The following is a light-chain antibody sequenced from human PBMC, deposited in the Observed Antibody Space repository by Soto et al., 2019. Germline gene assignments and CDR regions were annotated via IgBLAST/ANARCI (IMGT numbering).Light chain of an antibody. CDR2: QVT. J-gene: IGLJ1*01. Sequence: QSALTQPDSVSGSPGQSVTISCTGTSSDVGTRNFVSWYQQHPGKAPKLMIYQVTNRPSGVSNRFSGSKSGNTASRTISGLQAEDEAYYYCSSYTESTNYGFGTGTKVTV. CDR1: SSDVGTRNF. CDR3: SSYTESTNYG. V-gene: IGLV2-14*01.